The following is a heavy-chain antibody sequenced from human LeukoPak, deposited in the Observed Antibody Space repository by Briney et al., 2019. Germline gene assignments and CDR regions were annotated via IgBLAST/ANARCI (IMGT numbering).Heavy chain of an antibody. CDR3: ARDGLSLWWPDAFDI. V-gene: IGHV3-11*01. D-gene: IGHD2-21*01. J-gene: IGHJ3*02. CDR2: ISSSTTI. CDR1: GFTFSDYY. Sequence: GGSLRLSCAASGFTFSDYYMNWIRQAPGKGLEWVSYISSSTTISYADSVKGRFTISRDNAKNSLYLQMNSLRAEDTAVYYCARDGLSLWWPDAFDIWGQGAMVTVSS.